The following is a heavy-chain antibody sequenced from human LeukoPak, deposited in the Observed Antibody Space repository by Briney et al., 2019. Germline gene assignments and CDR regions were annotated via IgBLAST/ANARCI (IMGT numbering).Heavy chain of an antibody. J-gene: IGHJ4*02. CDR2: ISAYNGNT. CDR1: GYTFTNYG. CDR3: ARRISGSYAKRHFDC. V-gene: IGHV1-18*01. D-gene: IGHD1-26*01. Sequence: GASVKVSCKASGYTFTNYGISWVRQAPGQGLEWMGWISAYNGNTNYAQKLRGRVTMTTDTSTNTAYMELRSLRSDDTAVYYCARRISGSYAKRHFDCWGQGTLVTVSS.